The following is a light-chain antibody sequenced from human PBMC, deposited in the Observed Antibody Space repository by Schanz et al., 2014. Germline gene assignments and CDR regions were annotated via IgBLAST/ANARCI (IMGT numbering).Light chain of an antibody. V-gene: IGLV2-8*01. CDR2: EVT. CDR1: SSDVGDFNY. J-gene: IGLJ2*01. Sequence: QSALTQPPSASGSPGQPVTIPCTGTSSDVGDFNYVSWYQHHPGNAPKLMIYEVTKRPSGVPDRFSGSKSGNTASLTVSGLQAEDEADYYCQSYDNSLSGSVVFGGGTKLTVL. CDR3: QSYDNSLSGSVV.